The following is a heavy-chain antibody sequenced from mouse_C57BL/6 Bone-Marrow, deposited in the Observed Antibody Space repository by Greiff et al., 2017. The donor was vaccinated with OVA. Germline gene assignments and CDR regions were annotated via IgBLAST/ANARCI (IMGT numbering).Heavy chain of an antibody. D-gene: IGHD1-1*01. J-gene: IGHJ2*01. CDR2: IDPETGGT. V-gene: IGHV1-15*01. CDR3: TTTVRYCDY. CDR1: GYTFTDYE. Sequence: QVQLKESGAELVRPGASVTLSCKASGYTFTDYEMHWVKQTPVHGLEWIGAIDPETGGTAYNQKFKGKAILTADKSSSTAYMELRSLTSEDSAVYYCTTTVRYCDYWGQGTTLTVSS.